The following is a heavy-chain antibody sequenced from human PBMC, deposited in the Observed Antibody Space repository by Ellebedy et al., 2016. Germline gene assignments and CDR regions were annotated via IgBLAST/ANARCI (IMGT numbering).Heavy chain of an antibody. V-gene: IGHV1-69*02. J-gene: IGHJ3*02. CDR1: GYTFTSYS. CDR3: ARAPPPRGDRSADAFDI. Sequence: ASVKVSCKASGYTFTSYSIRWVRQAPGQGLEWMGRIIPILSITNYAQKFQGRVTITADKSTSTAYMELSSLRSEDTAIYYCARAPPPRGDRSADAFDIWGQGTMVTVST. D-gene: IGHD7-27*01. CDR2: IIPILSIT.